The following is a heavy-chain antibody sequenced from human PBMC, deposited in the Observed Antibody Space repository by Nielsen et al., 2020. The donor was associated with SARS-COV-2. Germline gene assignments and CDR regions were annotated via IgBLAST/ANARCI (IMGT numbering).Heavy chain of an antibody. V-gene: IGHV1-46*01. CDR3: ARDSSGTYRRVDY. Sequence: ASVKVSCKASGYTFTNNYMHWVRQAPGQGLEWMGLINPPNGGTTYAQKFLGTVTMTRDTSTSTVYMELSSLRSDDTAVYYCARDSSGTYRRVDYWGQGTLVTVSS. J-gene: IGHJ4*02. CDR1: GYTFTNNY. CDR2: INPPNGGT. D-gene: IGHD3-22*01.